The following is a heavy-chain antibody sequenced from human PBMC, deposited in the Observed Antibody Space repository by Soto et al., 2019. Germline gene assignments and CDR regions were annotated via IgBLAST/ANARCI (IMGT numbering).Heavy chain of an antibody. D-gene: IGHD3-10*01. CDR3: ARDGETYYYGSGSYYWFDP. J-gene: IGHJ5*02. V-gene: IGHV1-69*01. CDR2: IIPIFGTA. CDR1: GGTFSSYA. Sequence: QVQLVQSGAEVKKPGSSVKVSCKASGGTFSSYAISWVRQAPGQGLEWMGGIIPIFGTANYAQKFQGRVTITADESTITAYMELSSLRSEDTAVYYCARDGETYYYGSGSYYWFDPWGQGTLVTVSS.